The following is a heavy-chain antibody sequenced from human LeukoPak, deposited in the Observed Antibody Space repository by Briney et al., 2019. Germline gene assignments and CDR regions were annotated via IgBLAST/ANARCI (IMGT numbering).Heavy chain of an antibody. V-gene: IGHV3-64D*06. Sequence: AGGSLRLSCSASGFTFSSYAMHWVRQAPGKGLEYVSAISSTDSSTYYADSVKGRFTISRDNSKNTLYLQMSSLRPEDTAVYYCVKNSGTTHYYDYWGQGILVTVSS. D-gene: IGHD2/OR15-2a*01. J-gene: IGHJ4*02. CDR3: VKNSGTTHYYDY. CDR2: ISSTDSST. CDR1: GFTFSSYA.